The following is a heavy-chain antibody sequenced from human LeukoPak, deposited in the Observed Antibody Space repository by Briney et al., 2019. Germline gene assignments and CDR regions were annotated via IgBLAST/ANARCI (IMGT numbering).Heavy chain of an antibody. CDR1: GGSISSYY. CDR2: IYYSGST. D-gene: IGHD6-19*01. Sequence: SGTLSLTCTVSGGSISSYYWSWIRQPPGKGLEWIGYIYYSGSTNYNPSLKSRVTISVDTSKNQFSLKLSSVTAADTAVYYCARGTGAVAPLDYWGQGTLVTVSS. CDR3: ARGTGAVAPLDY. V-gene: IGHV4-59*01. J-gene: IGHJ4*02.